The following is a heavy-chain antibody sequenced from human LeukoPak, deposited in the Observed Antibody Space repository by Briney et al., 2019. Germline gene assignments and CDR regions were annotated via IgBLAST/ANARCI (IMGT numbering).Heavy chain of an antibody. CDR1: GFIFSTYE. V-gene: IGHV3-48*03. Sequence: GGSLRPSCAGSGFIFSTYELNWVRQAPGKGLEWVSYISTTGKTTYYGDSVQGRFIMSRDNVKSSVYLQMNSLRAEDTAVYYCAGKTRDGYYDGRFDFWGQGTLVTVSS. CDR2: ISTTGKTT. CDR3: AGKTRDGYYDGRFDF. D-gene: IGHD5-24*01. J-gene: IGHJ4*02.